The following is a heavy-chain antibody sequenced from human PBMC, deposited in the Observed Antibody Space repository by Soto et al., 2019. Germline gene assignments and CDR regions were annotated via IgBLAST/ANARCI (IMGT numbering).Heavy chain of an antibody. CDR3: ARAEERYGDYGYFDY. Sequence: PSETLSLTCTVSGGSISSYYWSWIRQPPGKGLEWIGYIYYSGSTNYNPSLKSRVTISVDTSKNQFSLKLSSVTAADTAVYYCARAEERYGDYGYFDYWGQGTLVTVSS. D-gene: IGHD4-17*01. CDR2: IYYSGST. V-gene: IGHV4-59*01. J-gene: IGHJ4*02. CDR1: GGSISSYY.